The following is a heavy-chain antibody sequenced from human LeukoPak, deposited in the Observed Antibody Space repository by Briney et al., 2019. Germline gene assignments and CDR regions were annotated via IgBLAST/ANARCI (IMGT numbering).Heavy chain of an antibody. J-gene: IGHJ4*02. D-gene: IGHD3-3*01. CDR2: ISAYNGNT. CDR1: GYTFTSYG. Sequence: GASVKVSCKASGYTFTSYGISWVRQAPRQGLEWMGWISAYNGNTNYAQKLQGRVTMTTDTSTSTAYMELRSLRSDDTAVYYCARESEPRTFTTYYDFWSGYYSRAGPFDYWGQGTLVTVSS. V-gene: IGHV1-18*01. CDR3: ARESEPRTFTTYYDFWSGYYSRAGPFDY.